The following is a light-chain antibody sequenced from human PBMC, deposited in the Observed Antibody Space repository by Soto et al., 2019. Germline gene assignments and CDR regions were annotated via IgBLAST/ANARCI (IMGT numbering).Light chain of an antibody. Sequence: DIQMTQSPSTLSASVGDRVTITCRASQSISSWLAWYQQKPGKAPKLLIYKASTLGSGVPSRFSGSGSGTEFTLAISSLQPDDSATYYCQQYNDNWTFGQGTKVEIK. CDR1: QSISSW. CDR3: QQYNDNWT. J-gene: IGKJ1*01. V-gene: IGKV1-5*03. CDR2: KAS.